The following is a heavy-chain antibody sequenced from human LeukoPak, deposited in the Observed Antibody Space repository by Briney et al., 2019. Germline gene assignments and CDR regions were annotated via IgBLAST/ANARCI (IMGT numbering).Heavy chain of an antibody. V-gene: IGHV4-4*02. CDR3: ASRSSIAVAAGVGAFDI. CDR1: GGSISNSNW. CDR2: IYHSGST. J-gene: IGHJ3*02. Sequence: SETLSLTCAVSGGSISNSNWWSWVRQPPGKGLEWIGEIYHSGSTIYNPSLKSRVTISVDKSKNQFSLKLSSVTAADTAVYYCASRSSIAVAAGVGAFDIWGQGTMVTVSS. D-gene: IGHD6-19*01.